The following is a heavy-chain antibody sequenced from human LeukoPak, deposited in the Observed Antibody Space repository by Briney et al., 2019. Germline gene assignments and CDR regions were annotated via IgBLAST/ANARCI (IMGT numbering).Heavy chain of an antibody. J-gene: IGHJ4*02. CDR1: GYTFTGYY. Sequence: EASVKVSCKASGYTFTGYYMHWVRQAPGQGLEWMGWINPHSGGTNSAQKFQGRVTMTRDTSISTAYMELSRLRSDDTAVYYCARAYDYGGNLVPFDYWGQGTLVTVSS. CDR2: INPHSGGT. D-gene: IGHD4-23*01. CDR3: ARAYDYGGNLVPFDY. V-gene: IGHV1-2*02.